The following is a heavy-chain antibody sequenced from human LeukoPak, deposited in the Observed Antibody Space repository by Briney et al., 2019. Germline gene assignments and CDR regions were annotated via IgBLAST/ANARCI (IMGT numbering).Heavy chain of an antibody. J-gene: IGHJ4*02. D-gene: IGHD6-13*01. CDR2: IGSDNKP. CDR3: ARGTPNPRFSSSWYYFDH. Sequence: GRSLRLSCEAAGLTFSANAITWVRQAPGHGPEWDSSIGSDNKPHYSESVKGRFAISRDNSKSMPFLQLNSLRAEDTGLYYCARGTPNPRFSSSWYYFDHWGRGTLVTVPS. CDR1: GLTFSANA. V-gene: IGHV3-23*05.